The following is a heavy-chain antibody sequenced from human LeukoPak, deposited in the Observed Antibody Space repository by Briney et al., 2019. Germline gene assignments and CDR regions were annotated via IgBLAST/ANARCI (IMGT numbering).Heavy chain of an antibody. CDR3: ARSRRLYYYMDV. V-gene: IGHV1-18*01. Sequence: PRASVKVSCKASGYTFTSYGISWVRQAPGQGLEWMGWISAYNGNTNYAQKLQGRVTMTTDTSTSTAYMELSSLRSEDTAVYYCARSRRLYYYMDVWGKGTTVTVSS. CDR1: GYTFTSYG. D-gene: IGHD6-25*01. J-gene: IGHJ6*03. CDR2: ISAYNGNT.